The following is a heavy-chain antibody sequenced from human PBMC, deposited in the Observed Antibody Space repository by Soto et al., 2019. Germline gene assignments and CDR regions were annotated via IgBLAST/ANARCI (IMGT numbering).Heavy chain of an antibody. V-gene: IGHV3-23*01. CDR1: GFSFSVYA. CDR2: ISGRGTTT. Sequence: EVPLLESGGGLVQPGGSLRLSCAASGFSFSVYAMSWVRQAPGKGLESVSSISGRGTTTSYADSVKGRFTISRDNSKNWRYVQMNSLRVEDTAVYYCAKSRYGGNDYWGQGTLVTVSP. J-gene: IGHJ4*02. CDR3: AKSRYGGNDY. D-gene: IGHD4-17*01.